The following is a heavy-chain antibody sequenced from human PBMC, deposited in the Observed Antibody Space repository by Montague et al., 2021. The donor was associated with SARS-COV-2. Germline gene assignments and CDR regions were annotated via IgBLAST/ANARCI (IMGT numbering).Heavy chain of an antibody. V-gene: IGHV4-59*01. CDR1: GGSISSYY. CDR3: ARSVGMDV. CDR2: IYYSGST. D-gene: IGHD4-23*01. Sequence: SETLSLTCTAPGGSISSYYWSWIRQPPGKGLEWIGYIYYSGSTNYNPSLKSRVTISVDTSKNQFSLKLSSVTAADTAVYYCARSVGMDVWGQGTTVTVSS. J-gene: IGHJ6*02.